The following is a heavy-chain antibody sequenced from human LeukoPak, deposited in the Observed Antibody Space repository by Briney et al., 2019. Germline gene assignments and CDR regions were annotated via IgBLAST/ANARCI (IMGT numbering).Heavy chain of an antibody. D-gene: IGHD2-2*01. CDR3: ARGVSRSTSCLDY. J-gene: IGHJ4*02. Sequence: NPGGSLRLSCAASGFTFSTYWMSWIRQAPGKGLEWVANINQDGSEKYYVDSVKGRFTISRDNAKNSLYLQMDSLRAEDTAVYYCARGVSRSTSCLDYWGQGTLVTVSS. V-gene: IGHV3-7*01. CDR1: GFTFSTYW. CDR2: INQDGSEK.